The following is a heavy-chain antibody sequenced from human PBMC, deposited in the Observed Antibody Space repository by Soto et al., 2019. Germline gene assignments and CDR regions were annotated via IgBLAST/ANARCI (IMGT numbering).Heavy chain of an antibody. J-gene: IGHJ5*02. Sequence: ASVKVSCKASGYTFSSYGIGWVRQAPGQGLEWMGRISAYNGNTNYAQKLQGRVTMTTDTSTSTAYMELRSLRSDDTAVYYCARDHPMGLKIVATTPLFWFDPRGQGTLVTVSS. D-gene: IGHD5-12*01. CDR3: ARDHPMGLKIVATTPLFWFDP. CDR1: GYTFSSYG. CDR2: ISAYNGNT. V-gene: IGHV1-18*01.